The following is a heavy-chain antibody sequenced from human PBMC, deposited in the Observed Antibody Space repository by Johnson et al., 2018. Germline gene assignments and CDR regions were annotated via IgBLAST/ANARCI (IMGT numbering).Heavy chain of an antibody. CDR1: GFTFSAYG. J-gene: IGHJ1*01. D-gene: IGHD3-22*01. CDR2: ISTSGGYI. Sequence: VQLVESGGGVVQPGRSLRLSCAASGFTFSAYGIHWVRQAPGQGLEWVSSISTSGGYIHYADSVKGRFTISRDNAKNSLYLQMNTLRAEDTAVYYCASRYYDSSGYLAYFQHWGQGTLVTVSS. V-gene: IGHV3-21*06. CDR3: ASRYYDSSGYLAYFQH.